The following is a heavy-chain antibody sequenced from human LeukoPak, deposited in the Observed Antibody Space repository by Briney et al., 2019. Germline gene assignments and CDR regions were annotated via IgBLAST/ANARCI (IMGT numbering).Heavy chain of an antibody. CDR2: ISTYLGNT. D-gene: IGHD2-2*01. V-gene: IGHV1-18*01. CDR3: ARHMPTSDAFDV. Sequence: ASVKVSCKASGYTFTSYDINWVRQATGQGLEWMGWISTYLGNTNYAQDFQGRVTVTTDTSASTVYMELRSLRSDDTAVYYCARHMPTSDAFDVWGQGTMVTVSS. J-gene: IGHJ3*01. CDR1: GYTFTSYD.